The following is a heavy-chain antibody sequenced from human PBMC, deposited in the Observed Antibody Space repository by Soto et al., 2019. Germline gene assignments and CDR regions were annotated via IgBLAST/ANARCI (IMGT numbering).Heavy chain of an antibody. Sequence: HPGGSLRLSCAASGFTFSSYGMHWVRQAPGKGLEWVAVIWYDGSNKYYADSVKGRFTISRDNSKNTLYLQMNSLRAEDTAVYYCATTAAHDAFDIWGQGTMVTVSS. D-gene: IGHD2-2*01. J-gene: IGHJ3*02. CDR1: GFTFSSYG. V-gene: IGHV3-33*01. CDR3: ATTAAHDAFDI. CDR2: IWYDGSNK.